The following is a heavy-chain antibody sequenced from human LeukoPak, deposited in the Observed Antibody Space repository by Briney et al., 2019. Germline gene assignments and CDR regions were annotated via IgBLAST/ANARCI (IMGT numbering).Heavy chain of an antibody. V-gene: IGHV3-23*01. D-gene: IGHD6-19*01. J-gene: IGHJ4*02. CDR3: AKHRLPVAGSPSKNPTAYFDD. Sequence: PGGSMRLSFAASGFTFTSHFRSWGRQAPGKGLEWVSAISSSGHVTFYADSVKGRFTVSRDQSQYTLFLHMSSLRADDTAVYYCAKHRLPVAGSPSKNPTAYFDDWGQGILVTVSS. CDR2: ISSSGHVT. CDR1: GFTFTSHF.